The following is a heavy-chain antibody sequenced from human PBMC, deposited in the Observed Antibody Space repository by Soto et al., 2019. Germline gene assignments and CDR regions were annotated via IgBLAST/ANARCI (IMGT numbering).Heavy chain of an antibody. J-gene: IGHJ5*02. V-gene: IGHV4-39*02. CDR3: AKRAYGDPFDP. CDR1: GDSISSSGFW. CDR2: ISDTGNT. D-gene: IGHD4-17*01. Sequence: ETLSLTCTVSGDSISSSGFWWSWIRQPPGKGLEWIATISDTGNTYYNPSLKSRVTISADTSKNHFSLKLNSVTAADTAVYYCAKRAYGDPFDPWGQGALVTVSS.